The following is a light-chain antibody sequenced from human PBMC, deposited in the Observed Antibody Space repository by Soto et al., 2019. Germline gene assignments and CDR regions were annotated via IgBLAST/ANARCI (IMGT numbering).Light chain of an antibody. J-gene: IGKJ1*01. CDR3: QHYNSYSEA. CDR2: DAS. Sequence: IQMTQSPSSLSASVGDRVTIAGRASQSVSTWLAWYQQKPGEAPKLLIYDASALPRGVPSRFSGSGSGTEFTLTISSLQPDDFATYYCQHYNSYSEAFGQGTKVDI. V-gene: IGKV1-5*01. CDR1: QSVSTW.